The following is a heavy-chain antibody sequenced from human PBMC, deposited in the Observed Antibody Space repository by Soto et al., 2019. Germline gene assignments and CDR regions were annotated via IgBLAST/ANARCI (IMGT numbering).Heavy chain of an antibody. CDR3: ARASMGYGMDV. J-gene: IGHJ6*02. V-gene: IGHV4-59*01. CDR2: IYYSGST. Sequence: PSETLSLTCTVPGGSISSYYWSWIRQPPGKGLEWIGYIYYSGSTNYNPSLKSRVTISVDTSKNQFSLKLSSVTAADTAVYYCARASMGYGMDVWGQGTTVTVSS. CDR1: GGSISSYY. D-gene: IGHD6-6*01.